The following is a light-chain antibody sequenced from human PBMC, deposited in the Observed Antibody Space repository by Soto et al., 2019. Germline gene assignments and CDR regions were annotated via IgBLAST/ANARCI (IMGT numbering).Light chain of an antibody. V-gene: IGLV2-14*01. CDR3: NSYTSSSTYV. Sequence: QSALTQPASVSGSPGQSITISCTGTSSDVGGYNYVSWYQQHPGKAPKLMIYEVSNRPSGVSYRFSDSKSGNTASLTISGLQTEDEADYFCNSYTSSSTYVFGTGTKVTVL. J-gene: IGLJ1*01. CDR1: SSDVGGYNY. CDR2: EVS.